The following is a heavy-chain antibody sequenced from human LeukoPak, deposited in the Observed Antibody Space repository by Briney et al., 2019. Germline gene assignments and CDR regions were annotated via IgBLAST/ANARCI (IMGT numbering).Heavy chain of an antibody. CDR2: IKSKTDGGTT. D-gene: IGHD5-18*01. J-gene: IGHJ6*02. CDR3: TTSPTAYYYYGMDV. Sequence: GGSLRLSCAASGFTFSNAWMSWVRQAPGKGLEWVGRIKSKTDGGTTDYAAPVKGRFTISRDDSKNTPYLQMNSLKTEDTAVYYCTTSPTAYYYYGMDVWGQGTTVTVSS. CDR1: GFTFSNAW. V-gene: IGHV3-15*01.